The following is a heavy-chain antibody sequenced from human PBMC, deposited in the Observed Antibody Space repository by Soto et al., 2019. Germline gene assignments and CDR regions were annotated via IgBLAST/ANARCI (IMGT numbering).Heavy chain of an antibody. D-gene: IGHD3-22*01. CDR3: ARVPNYYDSSGYYYYYAFDI. J-gene: IGHJ3*02. CDR2: IYYSGST. Sequence: SETLSLTCTVSGGSVSSGSYYWSWIRQPPGKGLEWIGYIYYSGSTNYNPSLKSRVTISVDTSKNQFSLKRSSVAAADTAVYYCARVPNYYDSSGYYYYYAFDIWGQGTMVTVSS. CDR1: GGSVSSGSYY. V-gene: IGHV4-61*01.